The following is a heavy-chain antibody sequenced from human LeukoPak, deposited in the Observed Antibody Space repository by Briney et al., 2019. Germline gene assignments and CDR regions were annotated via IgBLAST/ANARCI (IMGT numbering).Heavy chain of an antibody. Sequence: GASVRVSCKASGYTFTDYGFSWVRQAPGQGLEWMGRIIPILGIANYAQKFQGRVTITADKSTSTAYMEMSSLRSEDTAVYYCAREAVGATVVYWGQGTLVTVSS. CDR1: GYTFTDYG. D-gene: IGHD1-26*01. J-gene: IGHJ4*02. CDR3: AREAVGATVVY. V-gene: IGHV1-69*04. CDR2: IIPILGIA.